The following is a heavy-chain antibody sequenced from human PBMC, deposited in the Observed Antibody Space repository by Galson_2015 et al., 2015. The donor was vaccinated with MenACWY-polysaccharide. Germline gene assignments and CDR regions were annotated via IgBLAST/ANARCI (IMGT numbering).Heavy chain of an antibody. CDR2: IYPGDSDT. D-gene: IGHD3-22*01. V-gene: IGHV5-51*01. CDR3: ARQNDRYDKGGAFDI. Sequence: QSGAEVKKPGESLQISCKGSGYSFTSYWIGWVRQMPGKGLEWMGIIYPGDSDTRYSPSFQGQVTISADKSISTAYLQWSSLKASDTAMYYCARQNDRYDKGGAFDIWGQGTMVTVSS. J-gene: IGHJ3*02. CDR1: GYSFTSYW.